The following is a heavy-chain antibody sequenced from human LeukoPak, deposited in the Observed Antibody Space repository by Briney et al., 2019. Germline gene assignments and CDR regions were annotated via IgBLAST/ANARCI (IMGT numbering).Heavy chain of an antibody. CDR3: ARGLQTTIAVAGTRYFDY. J-gene: IGHJ4*02. CDR2: INHSGST. D-gene: IGHD6-19*01. Sequence: TTSETLSLTCAVYGGSFSGYYWSWIRQPPGKGLEWIGEINHSGSTNYNPSLKSRVTISVDTSKNQLSLKLSSVTAADTAVYYCARGLQTTIAVAGTRYFDYWGQGTLVTVSS. V-gene: IGHV4-34*01. CDR1: GGSFSGYY.